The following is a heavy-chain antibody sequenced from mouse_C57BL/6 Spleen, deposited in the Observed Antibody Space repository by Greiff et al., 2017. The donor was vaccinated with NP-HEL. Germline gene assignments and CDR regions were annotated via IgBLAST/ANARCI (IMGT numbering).Heavy chain of an antibody. Sequence: QVQLQQSGAELVRPGTSVKVSCKASGYAFTNYLIEWVKQRPGQGLEWIGVINPGSGGTNYNEKFKGKATLTADKSSSTAYMQLSSLTSEDSAVYFCAREGVGGMDYWGQGTSVTVSS. CDR2: INPGSGGT. V-gene: IGHV1-54*01. CDR1: GYAFTNYL. J-gene: IGHJ4*01. CDR3: AREGVGGMDY.